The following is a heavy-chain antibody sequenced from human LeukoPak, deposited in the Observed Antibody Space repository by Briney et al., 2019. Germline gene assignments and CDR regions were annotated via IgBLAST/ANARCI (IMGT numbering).Heavy chain of an antibody. CDR3: ARESAVAGIDY. CDR2: IWYDGSNK. CDR1: GFTFSSYG. D-gene: IGHD6-19*01. J-gene: IGHJ4*02. V-gene: IGHV3-33*01. Sequence: PGGSLRLSCAASGFTFSSYGMHWVRQAPGKGLEWVAVIWYDGSNKYYADSVKGRFTISRDNSKNTLYLQMNSLRAEDTAVYYCARESAVAGIDYWGQGTLVTVSS.